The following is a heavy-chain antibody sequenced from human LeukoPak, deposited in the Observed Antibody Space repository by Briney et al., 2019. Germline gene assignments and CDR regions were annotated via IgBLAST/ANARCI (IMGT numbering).Heavy chain of an antibody. Sequence: GASVKVSCKASGGTFSSYAISWVRQAPGQGLEWMGGIIPIFGTANYAQKFQGRVTITTDESTSTAYMELSSLRSEDTAVYYCAREDSSSGLAFDIWGQGTMVTVSS. D-gene: IGHD6-6*01. V-gene: IGHV1-69*05. CDR3: AREDSSSGLAFDI. CDR1: GGTFSSYA. CDR2: IIPIFGTA. J-gene: IGHJ3*02.